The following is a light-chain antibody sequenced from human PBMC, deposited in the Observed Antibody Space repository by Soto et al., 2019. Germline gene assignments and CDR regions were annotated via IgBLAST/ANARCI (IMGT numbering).Light chain of an antibody. CDR3: QQYNNWPSLT. V-gene: IGKV3-15*01. J-gene: IGKJ4*01. Sequence: EIVMTQSPDTLSVSPGERATLSFRASQSVSSNLAWYQQKPGQAPRLLIYGASTRATGIPARFSGSGSGTEFTLTISSLQSEDFAVYYCQQYNNWPSLTFGGGTKVDIK. CDR2: GAS. CDR1: QSVSSN.